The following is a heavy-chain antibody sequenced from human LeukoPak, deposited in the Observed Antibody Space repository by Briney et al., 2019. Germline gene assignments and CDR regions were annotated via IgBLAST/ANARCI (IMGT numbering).Heavy chain of an antibody. CDR1: GGTFSSYA. V-gene: IGHV1-69*13. CDR3: ASPAPTQYYYDSSGYTW. J-gene: IGHJ4*02. D-gene: IGHD3-22*01. Sequence: SVKVSCKASGGTFSSYAISWVRQAPGQGLEWMGGIIPIFGTANYAQKFQGRVTITADESTSTAYMELSSLRSEDTAVYYCASPAPTQYYYDSSGYTWWGQGTLVTVSS. CDR2: IIPIFGTA.